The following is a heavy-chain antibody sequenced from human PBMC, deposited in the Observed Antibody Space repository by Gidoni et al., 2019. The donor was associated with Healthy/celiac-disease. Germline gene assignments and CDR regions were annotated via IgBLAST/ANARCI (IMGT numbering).Heavy chain of an antibody. D-gene: IGHD6-13*01. V-gene: IGHV3-23*01. J-gene: IGHJ4*02. CDR1: RFTFSSYA. CDR2: ISGSGGST. CDR3: AKDSYSYSSSWYADY. Sequence: EVQLLESGGGLVQPGGSLRLSCSASRFTFSSYAMSWVRQAPGKGMEWVSAISGSGGSTYYADAVKGRFTISRDNSKNTLYLQMNSLRAEDTAVYYCAKDSYSYSSSWYADYWGQGTLVTVSS.